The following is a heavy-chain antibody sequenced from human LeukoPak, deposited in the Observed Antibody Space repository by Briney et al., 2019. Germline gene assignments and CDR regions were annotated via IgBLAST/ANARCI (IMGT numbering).Heavy chain of an antibody. J-gene: IGHJ5*02. Sequence: PGGSLRLSCAASGFTFSSYSMNWVRQAPGKGLEWVSSISSSSSYIYYADSVKGRFTISRDNAKNSLYLQMNSLRAEDTAVYYCARDPFDGSGSYVPWFDPWGQGTLVTVSP. V-gene: IGHV3-21*01. CDR3: ARDPFDGSGSYVPWFDP. CDR2: ISSSSSYI. CDR1: GFTFSSYS. D-gene: IGHD3-10*01.